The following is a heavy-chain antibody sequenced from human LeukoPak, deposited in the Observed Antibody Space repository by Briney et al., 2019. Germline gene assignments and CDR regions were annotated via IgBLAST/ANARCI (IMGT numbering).Heavy chain of an antibody. Sequence: GGSLRLSCAASEFSVGSNYMTWVRQAPGKGLEWVSLIYSGGSTYYADSVKGRFTISRDNSKNTLYLQMNSLRAEDTAVYYCASDYITQVGYWGQGTLVTVSS. CDR2: IYSGGST. D-gene: IGHD4-11*01. V-gene: IGHV3-66*01. J-gene: IGHJ4*02. CDR3: ASDYITQVGY. CDR1: EFSVGSNY.